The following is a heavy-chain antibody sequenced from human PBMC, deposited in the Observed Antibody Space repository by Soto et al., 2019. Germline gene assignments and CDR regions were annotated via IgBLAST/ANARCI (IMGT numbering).Heavy chain of an antibody. V-gene: IGHV3-33*01. J-gene: IGHJ6*02. CDR1: GITFSTYG. CDR2: IWYDGSNK. Sequence: PGGSLRLSCAASGITFSTYGMHWVRQAPGKGLEWVAVIWYDGSNKYYADSVKGRFTISRDNSKNTLYLQMNSLRAEDTAVHYCAREYQKRASGYYYGMDLWGQGTTVTVSS. D-gene: IGHD2-2*01. CDR3: AREYQKRASGYYYGMDL.